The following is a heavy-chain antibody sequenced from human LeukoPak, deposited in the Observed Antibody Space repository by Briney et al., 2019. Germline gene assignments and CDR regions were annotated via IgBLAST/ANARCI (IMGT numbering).Heavy chain of an antibody. D-gene: IGHD6-19*01. Sequence: GGSLRLSCAASGFTFSNAWMSWVRQAPGKGLEWVGRIKSKTDGGTTDYAAPVKGRFTISRDDSKNTLYLQMNSLKTEDTAVYYCTTQRGGGWYLIDYWGQGTLVTVSS. CDR2: IKSKTDGGTT. V-gene: IGHV3-15*01. J-gene: IGHJ4*02. CDR1: GFTFSNAW. CDR3: TTQRGGGWYLIDY.